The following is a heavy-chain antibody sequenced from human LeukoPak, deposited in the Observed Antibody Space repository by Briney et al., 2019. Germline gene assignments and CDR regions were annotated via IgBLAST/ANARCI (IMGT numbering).Heavy chain of an antibody. D-gene: IGHD5-18*01. J-gene: IGHJ4*02. V-gene: IGHV3-30*02. CDR1: GFTFSSYG. CDR3: ARDCERGYSYGLC. CDR2: IRYDGSNK. Sequence: GGSLRLSCAASGFTFSSYGMHWVRQAPGKGLEWVAFIRYDGSNKYYADSVKGRFTISRDNAKNSVYLQMNSLRAEDTAVYYCARDCERGYSYGLCWGQGTLVTVSS.